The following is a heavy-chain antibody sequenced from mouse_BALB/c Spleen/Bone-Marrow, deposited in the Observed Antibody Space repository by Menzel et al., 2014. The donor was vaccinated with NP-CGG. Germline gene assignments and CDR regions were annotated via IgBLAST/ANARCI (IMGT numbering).Heavy chain of an antibody. D-gene: IGHD1-1*01. Sequence: EVQLQESGGGLVQPGGSLNLACVASGFDFGGYWMSWARLAPGKGLEWIGEINPGSSTINYSPSLKDKFIISRDNAKNTLCLQMSKVRSEDTALYYCARLNYYGNLFVWGAGTTVTVSS. V-gene: IGHV4-2*02. J-gene: IGHJ1*01. CDR3: ARLNYYGNLFV. CDR2: INPGSSTI. CDR1: GFDFGGYW.